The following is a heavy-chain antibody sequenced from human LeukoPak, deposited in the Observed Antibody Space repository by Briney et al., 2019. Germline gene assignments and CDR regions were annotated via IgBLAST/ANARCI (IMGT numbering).Heavy chain of an antibody. Sequence: SETLSLTCAVYGGSFSGYYWSWICQPPGKGLEWIGEINHSGSTNYNPSLKSRVTISVDTSKNQFSLKLSSVTAADTAVYYCARAILGGDYGGGNFDYWGQGTLVTVSS. J-gene: IGHJ4*02. D-gene: IGHD4-17*01. CDR2: INHSGST. CDR3: ARAILGGDYGGGNFDY. V-gene: IGHV4-34*01. CDR1: GGSFSGYY.